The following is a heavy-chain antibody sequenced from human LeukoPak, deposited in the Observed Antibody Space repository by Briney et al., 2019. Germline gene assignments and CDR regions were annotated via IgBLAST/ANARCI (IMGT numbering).Heavy chain of an antibody. D-gene: IGHD2-2*01. CDR1: GFTFSSYA. CDR2: ISYDGSNK. CDR3: ARAGGCSSTSCYYYYGMDV. J-gene: IGHJ6*02. V-gene: IGHV3-30-3*01. Sequence: GRSLRLSCAASGFTFSSYAMHWVRQAPGKGLEWVAVISYDGSNKYYADSVKGRFTIFRDNSKNTLYLQMNSLIAEDTAVYYCARAGGCSSTSCYYYYGMDVWGQGTTVTVSS.